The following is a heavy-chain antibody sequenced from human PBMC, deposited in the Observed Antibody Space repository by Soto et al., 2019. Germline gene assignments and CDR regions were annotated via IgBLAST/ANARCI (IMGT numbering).Heavy chain of an antibody. Sequence: ASVKVSCKASGYTFTSYGISWVRQAPGQGLEWMGWISAYNGNTNYAQNLQDRVTLTTDTSTSTAYMEVRSLRSDDTAAYYCARAPGLRSFDWLPDYWGQGTLVTVSS. CDR2: ISAYNGNT. V-gene: IGHV1-18*01. CDR1: GYTFTSYG. D-gene: IGHD3-9*01. CDR3: ARAPGLRSFDWLPDY. J-gene: IGHJ4*02.